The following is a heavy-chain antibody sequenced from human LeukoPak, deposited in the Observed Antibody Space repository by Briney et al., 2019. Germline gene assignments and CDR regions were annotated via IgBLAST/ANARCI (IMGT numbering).Heavy chain of an antibody. CDR3: ILTTLPY. V-gene: IGHV3-23*01. Sequence: GSLRLSCAASGFTVSSNYMSWVRQAPGKGLEWVSAISGSGGSTYYADSVKGRFTISRDNSKNTLYLQMNSLRAEDTAVYYCILTTLPYWGQGTLVTVSS. CDR2: ISGSGGST. D-gene: IGHD4-11*01. CDR1: GFTVSSNY. J-gene: IGHJ4*02.